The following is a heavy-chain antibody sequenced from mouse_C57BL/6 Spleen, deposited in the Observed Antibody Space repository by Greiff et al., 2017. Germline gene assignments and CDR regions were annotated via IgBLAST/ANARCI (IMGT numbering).Heavy chain of an antibody. CDR3: ARWYGAMDY. CDR1: GFTFTDYY. Sequence: EVQVVESGGGLVQPGGSLSLSCAASGFTFTDYYMSWVRQPPGKALEWLGFIRNKANGYTTEYSASVKGRFTISRDNSQSILYLQMNALRAEDSATYYCARWYGAMDYWGQGTSVTVSS. CDR2: IRNKANGYTT. J-gene: IGHJ4*01. D-gene: IGHD2-10*02. V-gene: IGHV7-3*01.